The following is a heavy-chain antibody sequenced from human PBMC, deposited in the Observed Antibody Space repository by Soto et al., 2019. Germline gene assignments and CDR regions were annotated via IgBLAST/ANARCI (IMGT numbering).Heavy chain of an antibody. CDR3: ARDRGSYGDYRTDYFDY. CDR2: VIPILGIA. Sequence: QVQLVQSGAEVKKPGSSVKVSCKASGGTFSSYTISWVRQAPGQGLEWMARVIPILGIANYAQKFQGRVTITADKSTSTAYMELSSLRSEDTAVYYCARDRGSYGDYRTDYFDYWGQGTLVTVSS. CDR1: GGTFSSYT. V-gene: IGHV1-69*08. D-gene: IGHD4-17*01. J-gene: IGHJ4*02.